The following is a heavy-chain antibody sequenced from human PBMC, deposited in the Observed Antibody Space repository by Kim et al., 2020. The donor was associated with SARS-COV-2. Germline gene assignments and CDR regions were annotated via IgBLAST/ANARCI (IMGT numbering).Heavy chain of an antibody. CDR2: ISSSSSYI. CDR3: AREKVVVAATWDYYYYGMDV. Sequence: GGSLRLSCAASGFTFSSYSMNWVRQAPGKGLEWVSSISSSSSYIYYADSVKGRFTISRDNAKNSLYLQMNSLRAEDTAVYYCAREKVVVAATWDYYYYGMDVWGQGTTVTVSS. D-gene: IGHD2-15*01. J-gene: IGHJ6*02. V-gene: IGHV3-21*01. CDR1: GFTFSSYS.